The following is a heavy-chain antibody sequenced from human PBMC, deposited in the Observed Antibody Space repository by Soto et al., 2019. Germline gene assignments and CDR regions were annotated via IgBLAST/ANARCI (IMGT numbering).Heavy chain of an antibody. D-gene: IGHD3-22*01. CDR1: GFTFSNAW. CDR2: IKSKTDGGTT. CDR3: TTGVVGPTGYYYCMDV. J-gene: IGHJ6*02. V-gene: IGHV3-15*07. Sequence: EVQLVESGGGLVKPGGSLRLSCAASGFTFSNAWMNWVRQAPGKGLEWVGRIKSKTDGGTTDYAAPVKGRFTNSRDDSKTTLYLQMNSLKTEDTAVYYCTTGVVGPTGYYYCMDVWGQVTTVTVSS.